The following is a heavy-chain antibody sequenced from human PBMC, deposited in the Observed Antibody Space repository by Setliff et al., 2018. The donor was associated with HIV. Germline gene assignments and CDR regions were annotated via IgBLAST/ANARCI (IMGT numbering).Heavy chain of an antibody. D-gene: IGHD3-22*01. CDR3: ATVRAYYYDSSGREYFQH. Sequence: ASVKVSCKVSGYTLTELSMHWVRQAPGKGLEWMGGFDPEDVETIYAQKFQGRVTMTEDTSTDTAYMELNSLRSEDTAMYYCATVRAYYYDSSGREYFQHWGQGTLVTVSS. J-gene: IGHJ1*01. CDR2: FDPEDVET. V-gene: IGHV1-24*01. CDR1: GYTLTELS.